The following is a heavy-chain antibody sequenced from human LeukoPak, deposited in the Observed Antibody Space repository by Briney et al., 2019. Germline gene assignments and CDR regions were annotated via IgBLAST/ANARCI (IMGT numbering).Heavy chain of an antibody. CDR2: IYPGDSDT. V-gene: IGHV5-51*01. CDR3: ASSSVPYDFLALPTPYYYGMDV. Sequence: GESLQISCKGSGYSFTSYWIGWVRQMPGKGLEWMGIIYPGDSDTRYSPSFQGQVTISADKSISTAYLQWSSLKASDTAMYYCASSSVPYDFLALPTPYYYGMDVWGQGTTVTVSS. D-gene: IGHD3-3*01. CDR1: GYSFTSYW. J-gene: IGHJ6*02.